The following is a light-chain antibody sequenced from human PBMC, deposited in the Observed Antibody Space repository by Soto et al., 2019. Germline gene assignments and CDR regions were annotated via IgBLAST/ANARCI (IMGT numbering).Light chain of an antibody. CDR3: QQYCGSMYT. Sequence: IVLTQSPGTVSLSPGERATLSCRTSQSISGTYLAWYQQRVGQAPRLLIYGASSRATGIPDRFSGSGSGTDFTLTISRLEPEDFAVYYCQQYCGSMYTFGKGNKLEIK. V-gene: IGKV3-20*01. CDR1: QSISGTY. CDR2: GAS. J-gene: IGKJ2*01.